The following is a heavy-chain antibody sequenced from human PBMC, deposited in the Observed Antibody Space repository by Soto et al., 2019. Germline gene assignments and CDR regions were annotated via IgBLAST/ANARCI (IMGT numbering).Heavy chain of an antibody. CDR3: AKGGWYTSSSRSDC. Sequence: VQLVESGGGVVQPGTFLRLSCSASGFTLSGVDMHWVRQAPGKGLEWVAVMSYDGRNQYYADSVKGRFTVSRDSSKSTLYLQMNSLRTEDAAVYYCAKGGWYTSSSRSDCWGQGTLVTVSS. CDR2: MSYDGRNQ. D-gene: IGHD6-6*01. CDR1: GFTLSGVD. J-gene: IGHJ4*02. V-gene: IGHV3-30*18.